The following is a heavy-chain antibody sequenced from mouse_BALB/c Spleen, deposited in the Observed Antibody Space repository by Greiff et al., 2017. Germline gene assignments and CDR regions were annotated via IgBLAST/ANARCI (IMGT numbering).Heavy chain of an antibody. V-gene: IGHV5-6-5*01. CDR3: ARERDGNYGYAMDY. D-gene: IGHD2-1*01. CDR2: ISSGGST. J-gene: IGHJ4*01. Sequence: EVHLVESGGGLVKPGGSLKLSCAASGFTFSSYAMSWVRQTPEKRLEWVASISSGGSTYYPDSVKGRFTISRDNARNILYLQMSSLRSEDTAMYYCARERDGNYGYAMDYWGQGTSVTVSS. CDR1: GFTFSSYA.